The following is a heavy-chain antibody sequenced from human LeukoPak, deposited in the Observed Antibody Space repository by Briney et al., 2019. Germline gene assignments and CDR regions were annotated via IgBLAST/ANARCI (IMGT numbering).Heavy chain of an antibody. Sequence: SETLSLTCTVSGGSISSSSYYWGWIRQPPGKGLEWIGSIYYSGSTYYNPSLKSRVTISVDTSKNQFSLKLSSVTAADTAVYYCARGGSSWPDAFDIWGQGTMVTVSS. J-gene: IGHJ3*02. CDR1: GGSISSSSYY. D-gene: IGHD6-13*01. V-gene: IGHV4-39*07. CDR2: IYYSGST. CDR3: ARGGSSWPDAFDI.